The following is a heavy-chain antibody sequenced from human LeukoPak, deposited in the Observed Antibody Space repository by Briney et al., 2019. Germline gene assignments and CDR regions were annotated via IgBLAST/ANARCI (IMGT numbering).Heavy chain of an antibody. Sequence: SETLSLTCTVSGGSISSYYWSWIRQPPGKGLEGSGYIYYSGSTNYNPSLKSRVTISVDTSKNQFSLKLSSVTAADTAVYYCARGSMGRWLQPFDYWGQGTLVTVSS. J-gene: IGHJ4*02. CDR1: GGSISSYY. V-gene: IGHV4-59*01. CDR3: ARGSMGRWLQPFDY. CDR2: IYYSGST. D-gene: IGHD5-24*01.